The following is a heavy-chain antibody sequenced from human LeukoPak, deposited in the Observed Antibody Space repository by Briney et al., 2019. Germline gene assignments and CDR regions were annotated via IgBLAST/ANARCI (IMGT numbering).Heavy chain of an antibody. J-gene: IGHJ4*02. D-gene: IGHD3-22*01. CDR1: GFTFSSYA. Sequence: GGSLRLSCAASGFTFSSYAMSWVRQAPGKGLEWVSAISGSGGSTYYADSVKGRFTISRDNSKNTLYLQMNSLRAEDTAVYYCAKDGPRGRYDRSGQGSYFDYWGQGTLVTVSS. CDR3: AKDGPRGRYDRSGQGSYFDY. V-gene: IGHV3-23*01. CDR2: ISGSGGST.